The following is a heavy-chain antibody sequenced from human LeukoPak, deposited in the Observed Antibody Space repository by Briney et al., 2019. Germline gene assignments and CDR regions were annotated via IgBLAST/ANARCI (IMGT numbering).Heavy chain of an antibody. J-gene: IGHJ6*02. CDR3: AKYSSRPDYGMDV. CDR2: ISGSGGST. V-gene: IGHV3-23*01. Sequence: GGSLRLSCAASGFTFSSYSMNWVRQAPGKGLEWVSAISGSGGSTYYADSVKGRFTISRDNSKNTLYLQMNSLRAEDTAVYYCAKYSSRPDYGMDVWGQGTTVTVSS. CDR1: GFTFSSYS. D-gene: IGHD6-13*01.